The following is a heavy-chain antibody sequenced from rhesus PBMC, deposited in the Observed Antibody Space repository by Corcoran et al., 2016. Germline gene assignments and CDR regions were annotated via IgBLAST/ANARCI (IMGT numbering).Heavy chain of an antibody. V-gene: IGHV3-116*02. CDR1: GFTFSDYY. J-gene: IGHJ6*01. D-gene: IGHD2-33*01. Sequence: EVRLVEAGGGLVQPGGSLRLSCAASGFTFSDYYMSWVRTDPGEGPDWVGFIKNKPNGGKAEYAASVKGRFTISRDDSKSIASLQMNSLKTEDTAVYYCARVMAHCSNSGCSYYGLDSWGQGVVVTVSS. CDR3: ARVMAHCSNSGCSYYGLDS. CDR2: IKNKPNGGKA.